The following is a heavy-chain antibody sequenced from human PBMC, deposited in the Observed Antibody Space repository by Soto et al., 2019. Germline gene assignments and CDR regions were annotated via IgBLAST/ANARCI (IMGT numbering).Heavy chain of an antibody. CDR2: INAGNGNT. V-gene: IGHV1-3*01. CDR3: ARFFGPTTYNWNRLYGMDV. CDR1: GYTFTSFV. D-gene: IGHD1-1*01. J-gene: IGHJ6*02. Sequence: GASVKVSCKASGYTFTSFVMHWVRQAPGQRLEWMGSINAGNGNTKYSQKFQGRVTITRDTSASTAYMELSSLRSEDTAVYYCARFFGPTTYNWNRLYGMDVWGQGTTVTVSS.